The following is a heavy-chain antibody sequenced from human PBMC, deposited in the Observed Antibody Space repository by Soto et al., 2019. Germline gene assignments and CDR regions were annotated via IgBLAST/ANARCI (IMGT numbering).Heavy chain of an antibody. D-gene: IGHD5-18*01. V-gene: IGHV3-33*01. J-gene: IGHJ6*02. Sequence: QLVESGGGVVQPGGSLRLSCSATPSAFTFSNHGMHWVRQTPGKGLEWLAVIWFDGGRRYYADSVKGRFTISRDNSESTLYHPMNSLSDAEAGVYCCAYSGRGDFTSVVRSFNFALDVWGQGTTVAVSS. CDR2: IWFDGGRR. CDR3: AYSGRGDFTSVVRSFNFALDV. CDR1: AFTFSNHG.